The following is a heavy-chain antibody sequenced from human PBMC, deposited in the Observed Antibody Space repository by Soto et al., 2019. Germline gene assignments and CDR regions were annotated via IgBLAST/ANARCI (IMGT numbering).Heavy chain of an antibody. Sequence: PGGSLRLSCAASGFTFSSYAMSWVRQAPGKGLEWVSAISGSGGSTYYADSVKGRFTISRDNSKNTLYLQMNSLRAEDTAVYYCAKVGRFGVVTRRRYYYYGMDVWGQGTTVTGSS. CDR3: AKVGRFGVVTRRRYYYYGMDV. V-gene: IGHV3-23*01. D-gene: IGHD3-3*01. CDR1: GFTFSSYA. CDR2: ISGSGGST. J-gene: IGHJ6*01.